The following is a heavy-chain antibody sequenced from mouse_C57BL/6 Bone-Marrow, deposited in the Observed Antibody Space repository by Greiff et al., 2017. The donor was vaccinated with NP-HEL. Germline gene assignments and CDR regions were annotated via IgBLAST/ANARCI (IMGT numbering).Heavy chain of an antibody. CDR2: IYPGSGST. D-gene: IGHD2-5*01. V-gene: IGHV1-55*01. J-gene: IGHJ3*01. CDR3: AREDYSNKGAY. CDR1: GYTFTSYW. Sequence: VKLQQPGAELVKPGASVKMSCKASGYTFTSYWITWVKQRPGQGLEWIGDIYPGSGSTNYNEKFKSKATLTVDTSSSTAYMQLSSLTSEDSAVYYCAREDYSNKGAYWGQGTLVTVSA.